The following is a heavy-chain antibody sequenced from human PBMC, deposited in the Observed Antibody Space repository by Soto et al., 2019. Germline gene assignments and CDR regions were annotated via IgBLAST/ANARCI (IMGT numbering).Heavy chain of an antibody. J-gene: IGHJ4*02. V-gene: IGHV4-4*02. CDR3: AGRVYYDFWSGYSKFDY. D-gene: IGHD3-3*01. CDR2: IYHSGST. Sequence: TSETLSLTCAVSGGSISSSNWWSWVRQPPGKGLEWIGEIYHSGSTNYNPSLKSRVTISVDKSKNQFSLKLSSVTAADTAVYYCAGRVYYDFWSGYSKFDYWGQGTLVTVSS. CDR1: GGSISSSNW.